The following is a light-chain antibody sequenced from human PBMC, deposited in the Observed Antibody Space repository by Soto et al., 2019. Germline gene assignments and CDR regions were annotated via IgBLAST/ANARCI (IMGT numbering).Light chain of an antibody. Sequence: MVLMQRPGTPSLSHGEIVALTYRPSQSVSSSYLGWYQQKPGQAPRLLIYGASSRATGIPDRFSGSGSGTDFTLTISRLEPEDFAVYYCQQYGSSPRTFGQGTKVDIK. V-gene: IGKV3-20*01. J-gene: IGKJ1*01. CDR2: GAS. CDR1: QSVSSSY. CDR3: QQYGSSPRT.